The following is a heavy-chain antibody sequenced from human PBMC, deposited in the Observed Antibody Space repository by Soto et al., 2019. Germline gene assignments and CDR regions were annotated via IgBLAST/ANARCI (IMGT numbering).Heavy chain of an antibody. CDR3: ARIESIARNWFDP. Sequence: GESLKISCKGSGFSFTNYWISWVRHMPGKGLEWMGNIDPVDSYANYSPSFQGHVTFSVDTSISTAYLQWSSLKASDTAMYFCARIESIARNWFDPWGQGTLVTVSS. V-gene: IGHV5-10-1*01. D-gene: IGHD6-13*01. J-gene: IGHJ5*02. CDR2: IDPVDSYA. CDR1: GFSFTNYW.